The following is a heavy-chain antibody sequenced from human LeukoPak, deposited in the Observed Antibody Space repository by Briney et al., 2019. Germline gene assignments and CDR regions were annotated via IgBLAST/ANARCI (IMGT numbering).Heavy chain of an antibody. CDR1: GGSISSSSYY. V-gene: IGHV4-39*01. Sequence: PSETLSLTCTVSGGSISSSSYYWGWIRQPPGKGLEWIGSIYYNGSTYYNPSLKSRVTISVDTSKNQFSLKLSSVTAADAAVYYCAITLYYYADYWGQGTLVTVSS. J-gene: IGHJ4*02. D-gene: IGHD3-10*01. CDR2: IYYNGST. CDR3: AITLYYYADY.